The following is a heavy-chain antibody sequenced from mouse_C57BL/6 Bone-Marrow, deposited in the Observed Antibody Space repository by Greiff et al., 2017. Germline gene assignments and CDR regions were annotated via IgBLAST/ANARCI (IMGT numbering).Heavy chain of an antibody. J-gene: IGHJ4*01. CDR3: AKNPITTVVARGYYAMDY. V-gene: IGHV2-3*01. Sequence: VKVVESGPGLVAPSQSLSITCTVSGFSLTSYGVSWVRQPPGKGLEWLGVIWGDGSTNYHSALISRLSISKDNSKSQVFLKLNSLQTDDTATYYCAKNPITTVVARGYYAMDYWGQGTSVTVSS. CDR1: GFSLTSYG. D-gene: IGHD1-1*01. CDR2: IWGDGST.